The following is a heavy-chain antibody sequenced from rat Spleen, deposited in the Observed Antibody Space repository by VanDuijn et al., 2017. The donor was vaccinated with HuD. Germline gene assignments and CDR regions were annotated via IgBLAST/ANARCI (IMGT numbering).Heavy chain of an antibody. CDR3: GKDMNYYSTYPFYLMGA. Sequence: EVQLVETGGGLVQPGESLKLSCVASGFTFSSYWIYWIRQAPGEGLEWVSSISPDGGSTYYPDSVKGRFTISRDNAENTVYLQMNSLRSEDTATYYCGKDMNYYSTYPFYLMGAWGQGTSVTVSS. J-gene: IGHJ4*01. V-gene: IGHV5-58*01. CDR2: ISPDGGST. D-gene: IGHD1-2*01. CDR1: GFTFSSYW.